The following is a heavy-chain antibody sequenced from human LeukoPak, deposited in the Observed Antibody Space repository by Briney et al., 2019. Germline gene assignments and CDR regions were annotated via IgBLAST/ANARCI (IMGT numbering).Heavy chain of an antibody. V-gene: IGHV1-69*05. CDR2: IIPIFGTA. J-gene: IGHJ5*02. CDR3: ARIAVAGTGWFDP. Sequence: SVKVSCKASGGTFSSYAISWVRQAPGQGLEWMGGIIPIFGTANYAQKFQGRVTITTDESTSTAYMELSSLRSEDTAVYYCARIAVAGTGWFDPWGQGTLVTVSS. CDR1: GGTFSSYA. D-gene: IGHD6-19*01.